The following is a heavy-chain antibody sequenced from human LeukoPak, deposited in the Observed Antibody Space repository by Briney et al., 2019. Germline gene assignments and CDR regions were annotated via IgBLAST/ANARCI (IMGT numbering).Heavy chain of an antibody. D-gene: IGHD5-24*01. Sequence: PSGRSLRLSCAASGFTFSSSELSWVRQAPGKGLEWVSAIAVGGGTTYADSVVGRFIISRDNSKNTLYLQMSSLRAEDTAIYYCAKTIPYWYFDLWGRGTLVTVSS. CDR1: GFTFSSSE. V-gene: IGHV3-23*01. CDR2: IAVGGGTT. J-gene: IGHJ2*01. CDR3: AKTIPYWYFDL.